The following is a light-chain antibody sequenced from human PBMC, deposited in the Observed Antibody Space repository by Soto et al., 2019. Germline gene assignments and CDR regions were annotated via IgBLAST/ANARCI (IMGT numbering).Light chain of an antibody. CDR1: QSVATN. CDR3: QQYNNWPWT. CDR2: GAS. J-gene: IGKJ1*01. V-gene: IGKV3-15*01. Sequence: EIVMREAASTLSVSPWERARLSCRASQSVATNLAWYQQKPGQPPRLLIYGASTRATGIPARFSGSGSGTEFALTISSLQSVDFAVYSCQQYNNWPWTFGQGTKVDIK.